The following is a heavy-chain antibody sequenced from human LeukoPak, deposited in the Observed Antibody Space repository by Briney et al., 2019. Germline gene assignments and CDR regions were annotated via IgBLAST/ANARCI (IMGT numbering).Heavy chain of an antibody. Sequence: PSETLSLTCTVSGGSISSSSYYWGWIRQPPGKGLEWIGSIYYSGSTYYNPSLKSRVTISVDTSKNQFSLKVSSVTAADTAVYYCAREHFYYYYYMDVWGKGTTVTVSS. CDR1: GGSISSSSYY. CDR3: AREHFYYYYYMDV. V-gene: IGHV4-39*02. J-gene: IGHJ6*03. CDR2: IYYSGST.